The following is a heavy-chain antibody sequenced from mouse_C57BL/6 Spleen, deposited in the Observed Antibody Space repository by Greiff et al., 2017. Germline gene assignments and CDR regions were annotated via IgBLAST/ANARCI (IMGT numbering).Heavy chain of an antibody. D-gene: IGHD1-1*01. CDR2: IDPENGDT. J-gene: IGHJ1*03. V-gene: IGHV14-4*01. CDR3: TINYYGSSYDDWYFDV. CDR1: GFNIKDDY. Sequence: VQLQQSGAELVRPGASVKLSCTASGFNIKDDYMHWVKQRPEQGLEWIGWIDPENGDTEYASKFQGKATITADTSSNTAYLQLSSLTSEDTAVYYCTINYYGSSYDDWYFDVWGTGTTVTVSS.